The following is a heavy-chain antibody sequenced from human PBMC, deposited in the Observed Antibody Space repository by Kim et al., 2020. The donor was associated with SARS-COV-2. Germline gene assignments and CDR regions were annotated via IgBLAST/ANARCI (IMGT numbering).Heavy chain of an antibody. V-gene: IGHV3-23*01. CDR2: ISGSGGST. CDR1: GFTFSSYA. Sequence: GGSLRLSCAASGFTFSSYAMSWVRQAPGKGLEWVSAISGSGGSTYYADSVKGRFTISRDNSKKMLYLQMNSLRAEDTAVYYCAKAERWLQLPWGGFFDYWGQGTLVTVSS. CDR3: AKAERWLQLPWGGFFDY. J-gene: IGHJ4*02. D-gene: IGHD5-12*01.